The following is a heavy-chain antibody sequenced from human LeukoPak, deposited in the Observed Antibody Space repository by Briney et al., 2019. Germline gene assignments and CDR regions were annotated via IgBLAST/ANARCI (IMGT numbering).Heavy chain of an antibody. J-gene: IGHJ4*02. V-gene: IGHV3-23*01. D-gene: IGHD3-22*01. CDR2: ISGSGGST. CDR3: AKSYYYDSSGYSMA. Sequence: GGSLRLSCAASGFTFSSYDMTWVRQAPGKGLEWVSAISGSGGSTYYADSVKGRFTISRDNSKNTLYLQMNSLRAEDTAVYYCAKSYYYDSSGYSMAWGQGTLVTVSS. CDR1: GFTFSSYD.